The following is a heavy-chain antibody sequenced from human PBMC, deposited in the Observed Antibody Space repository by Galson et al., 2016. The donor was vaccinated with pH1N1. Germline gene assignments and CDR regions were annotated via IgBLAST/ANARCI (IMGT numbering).Heavy chain of an antibody. Sequence: QSGAEVKKSGESLKISCKVSGYSLTDLSMHWVRQAPGKGLEWMGGFDPEDGEIIYAQKFQGRVTMTEDTSTDTAYMELSSLRSEDTAVYYCAIGKPVVGFPDSELDYWGQGTLVTVSS. CDR1: GYSLTDLS. D-gene: IGHD6-19*01. J-gene: IGHJ4*02. CDR3: AIGKPVVGFPDSELDY. V-gene: IGHV1-24*01. CDR2: FDPEDGEI.